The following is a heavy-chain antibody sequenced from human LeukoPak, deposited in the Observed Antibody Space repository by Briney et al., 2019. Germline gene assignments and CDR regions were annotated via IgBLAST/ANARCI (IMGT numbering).Heavy chain of an antibody. CDR1: DYPITGGHY. V-gene: IGHV4-38-2*01. CDR3: ARLLDYGARNFDH. J-gene: IGHJ4*02. CDR2: IYHSGST. Sequence: PSETLSLTCGVSDYPITGGHYWAWIRPPPGKGLEWIGSIYHSGSTYYNPSLKSRVIISVDTSKNQFSLKLSSVTAADTAVYYCARLLDYGARNFDHWGQGTPVTVSS. D-gene: IGHD4-17*01.